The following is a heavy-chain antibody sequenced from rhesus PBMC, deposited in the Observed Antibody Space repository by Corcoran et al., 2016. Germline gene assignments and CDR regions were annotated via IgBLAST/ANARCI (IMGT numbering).Heavy chain of an antibody. CDR1: GFTFSNSW. D-gene: IGHD6-25*01. Sequence: EVQLVESGAGLVQPGGSLRLSCAASGFTFSNSWMSWVRQAPGKGLEWVARIKRKADDETEDYAATLKGRFTISRDDSKNTLYLQMNSLKTEDTAVYYCTTYLLYSGSSDEYFEFWGQGALVTVSS. CDR3: TTYLLYSGSSDEYFEF. V-gene: IGHV3-30*02. CDR2: IKRKADDETE. J-gene: IGHJ1*01.